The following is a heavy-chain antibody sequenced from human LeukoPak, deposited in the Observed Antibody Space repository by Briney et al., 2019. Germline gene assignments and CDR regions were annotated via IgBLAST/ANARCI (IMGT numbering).Heavy chain of an antibody. CDR2: IRYSGTT. V-gene: IGHV4-59*01. Sequence: ASETLSLTCTVSGDSINTYYWTWIRQPPGKGLEWIGYIRYSGTTNYHPSLRGRVTLSIDTSKNQLSLTLTSVTAADTAVYYCVRDHRAGFDPWGQGTLVTVSP. CDR1: GDSINTYY. CDR3: VRDHRAGFDP. J-gene: IGHJ5*02.